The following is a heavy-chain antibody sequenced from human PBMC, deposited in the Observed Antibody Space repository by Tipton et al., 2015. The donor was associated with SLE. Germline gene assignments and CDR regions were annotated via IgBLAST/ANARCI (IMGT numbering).Heavy chain of an antibody. V-gene: IGHV4-30-4*08. Sequence: TLSLTCTVSGGSIRSTNYYWSWIRQHPEKGLEWIGYIYYTGSTSYNPSLESRVTISVDTSKNQFSLKLTSVTAADTAVYYCARDFRAFGTWFDPWGQGTLVSVSS. CDR1: GGSIRSTNYY. CDR3: ARDFRAFGTWFDP. CDR2: IYYTGST. J-gene: IGHJ5*02. D-gene: IGHD3-16*01.